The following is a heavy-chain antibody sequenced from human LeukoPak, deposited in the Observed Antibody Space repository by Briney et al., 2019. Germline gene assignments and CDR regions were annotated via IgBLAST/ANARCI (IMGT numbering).Heavy chain of an antibody. CDR3: ARQMNTVTADY. CDR1: GGSISSSSYY. V-gene: IGHV4-39*01. CDR2: IYYSGST. J-gene: IGHJ4*02. D-gene: IGHD4-17*01. Sequence: PSETLSLTCTVSGGSISSSSYYWAWIRQPPGKGLEWIGSIYYSGSTDYNPSLNSRVTISIDTSKNQFSLRLSSVTAADTAVYYCARQMNTVTADYWGQGTLVTVSS.